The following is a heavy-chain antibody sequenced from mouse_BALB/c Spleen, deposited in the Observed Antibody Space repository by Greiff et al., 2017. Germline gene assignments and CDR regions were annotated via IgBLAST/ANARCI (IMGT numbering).Heavy chain of an antibody. V-gene: IGHV2-2*02. CDR3: ARIYYGYDGGFAY. CDR1: GFSLTSYG. CDR2: IWSGGST. Sequence: VQLQQSGPGLVQPSQSLSITCTVSGFSLTSYGVHWVRQSPGKGLEWLGVIWSGGSTDYNAAFISRLSISKDNSKSQVFFKMNSLQANDTAIYYCARIYYGYDGGFAYWGQGTLVTVSA. D-gene: IGHD2-2*01. J-gene: IGHJ3*01.